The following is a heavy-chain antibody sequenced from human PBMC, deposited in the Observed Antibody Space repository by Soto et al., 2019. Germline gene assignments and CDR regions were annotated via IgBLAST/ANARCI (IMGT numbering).Heavy chain of an antibody. V-gene: IGHV1-18*01. CDR1: GYTFTSYG. D-gene: IGHD1-1*01. J-gene: IGHJ4*02. Sequence: QVHLVQSGAEVKKPGASVKVSCKGSGYTFTSYGITWVRQAPGQGLEWMGWISAHNGNTDYAQKLQGRVTVTRDTSTSTASMELSSPRPHDTAVYYCARGRYGDYWGQGALVTVSS. CDR3: ARGRYGDY. CDR2: ISAHNGNT.